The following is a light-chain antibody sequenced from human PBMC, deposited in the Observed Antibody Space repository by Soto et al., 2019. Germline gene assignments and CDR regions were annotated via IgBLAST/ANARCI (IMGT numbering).Light chain of an antibody. CDR2: ANN. V-gene: IGLV1-40*01. CDR1: SSNIGATYD. Sequence: QSVLTQPRSVSGAPGQRVTISCTGSSSNIGATYDVHWYQQFPGTAPKLIIYANNNRPSGVPDRFSGSRSGTSASLAITGLQSEDEAVYYCQSYDDSLSGVVFGGGTKLTVL. J-gene: IGLJ2*01. CDR3: QSYDDSLSGVV.